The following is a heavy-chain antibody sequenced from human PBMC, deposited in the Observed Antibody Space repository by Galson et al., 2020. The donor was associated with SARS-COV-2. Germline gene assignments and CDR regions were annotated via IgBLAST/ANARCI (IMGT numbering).Heavy chain of an antibody. CDR3: ATDNPGDGMTFDY. Sequence: GGSLRLSCAASGFTFSSYSMHWVRQAPGKGLEWVAVISYDGSNKYYADSVKGRFTISRDNSKNTLYLQINRLRVEDTAVYYRATDNPGDGMTFDYWGQGTLVTVSS. J-gene: IGHJ4*02. D-gene: IGHD7-27*01. CDR1: GFTFSSYS. CDR2: ISYDGSNK. V-gene: IGHV3-30*04.